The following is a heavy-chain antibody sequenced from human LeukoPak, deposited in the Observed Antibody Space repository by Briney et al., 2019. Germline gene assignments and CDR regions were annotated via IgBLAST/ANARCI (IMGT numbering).Heavy chain of an antibody. Sequence: SVKVSCKASGGTFSSYAISWVRQAPGQGLEWMGRIIPILGIANYAQKLQGRVTMTTDTSTSTAYMELRSLRSDDTAVYYCARDNIAAAGIDYWGQGTLVTVSS. D-gene: IGHD6-13*01. CDR2: IIPILGIA. V-gene: IGHV1-69*04. CDR1: GGTFSSYA. CDR3: ARDNIAAAGIDY. J-gene: IGHJ4*02.